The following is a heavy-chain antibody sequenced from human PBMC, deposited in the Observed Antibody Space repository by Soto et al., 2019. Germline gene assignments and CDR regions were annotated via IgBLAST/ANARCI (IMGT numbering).Heavy chain of an antibody. J-gene: IGHJ4*02. Sequence: SETLSLTCTVSGGSISSGGYYWSWIRQHPGKGLEWIGYIYYSGSTYYNPSLKSRVTISVDTSKNQFSLKLSSVTAADTAVYYCARGRYSYATYWGQGTLVTVSS. CDR3: ARGRYSYATY. D-gene: IGHD5-18*01. CDR2: IYYSGST. CDR1: GGSISSGGYY. V-gene: IGHV4-31*03.